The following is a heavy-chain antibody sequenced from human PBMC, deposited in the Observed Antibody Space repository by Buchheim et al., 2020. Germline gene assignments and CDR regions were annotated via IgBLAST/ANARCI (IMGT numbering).Heavy chain of an antibody. CDR3: ARRYSGFYALDY. CDR2: IYYSGST. CDR1: GGSVTSGSYY. Sequence: QLQESGPGLVKPSETLSLTCTVSGGSVTSGSYYWNWIRQPPGKGLEWIGYIYYSGSTNYNPSLKSRVTISVDTSKNQFSLKLSSVTAADTAVYYCARRYSGFYALDYWGQGT. D-gene: IGHD1-26*01. V-gene: IGHV4-61*01. J-gene: IGHJ4*02.